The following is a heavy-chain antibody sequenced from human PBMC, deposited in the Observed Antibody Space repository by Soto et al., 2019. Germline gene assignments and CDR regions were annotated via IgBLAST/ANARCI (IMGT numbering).Heavy chain of an antibody. D-gene: IGHD3-10*01. CDR2: IIPIIGTP. CDR1: GGTFRNHV. CDR3: ARDLEFRDGNISHLDY. Sequence: SVKVSCKASGGTFRNHVFNWVRQAPGQGLEWMGGIIPIIGTPNYAQKFQGRVTITADASTNTVYLDVSSLRSQDTAVYYCARDLEFRDGNISHLDYWGQGTLVTVPQ. J-gene: IGHJ4*02. V-gene: IGHV1-69*13.